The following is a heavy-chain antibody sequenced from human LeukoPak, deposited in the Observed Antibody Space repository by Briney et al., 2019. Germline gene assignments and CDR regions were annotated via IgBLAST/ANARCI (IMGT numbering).Heavy chain of an antibody. CDR2: ISRSGKTA. V-gene: IGHV3-23*01. D-gene: IGHD3-22*01. Sequence: PGGSLRLSCVASGFNLGSYAMSWVRRAPGKGLEWVSAISRSGKTAYYADSVKGRFTIFRDNSEDTLYLQMSSLRAEDTAVYYCAKDLPRYYYASSGFFPPLYFDSWGQGTLVSVSS. CDR1: GFNLGSYA. J-gene: IGHJ4*02. CDR3: AKDLPRYYYASSGFFPPLYFDS.